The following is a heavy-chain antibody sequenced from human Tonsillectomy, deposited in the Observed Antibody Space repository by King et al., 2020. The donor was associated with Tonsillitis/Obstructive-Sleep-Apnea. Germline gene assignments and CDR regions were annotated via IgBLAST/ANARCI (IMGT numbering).Heavy chain of an antibody. J-gene: IGHJ5*02. Sequence: VQLVESGGGVVQPGRSLRLSCAASGFTFSRYAMHWVRQAPGKGLEWVAVISFDGSNKYYADSVKGRFTISRDNSKNTQYLQMNSLRGEDTAVYYCAKELEGGGQGLTTDWFDPWGQGTLVTVSS. CDR2: ISFDGSNK. D-gene: IGHD4-11*01. CDR3: AKELEGGGQGLTTDWFDP. CDR1: GFTFSRYA. V-gene: IGHV3-30*18.